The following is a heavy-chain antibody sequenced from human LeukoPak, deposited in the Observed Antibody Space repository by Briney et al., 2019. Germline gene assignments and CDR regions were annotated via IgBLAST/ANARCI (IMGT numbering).Heavy chain of an antibody. CDR1: GFTFSSYA. CDR2: ISYDGSNK. Sequence: PGGSLRLSCAASGFTFSSYAMHWVRQAPGKGLEWVAVISYDGSNKYYADSVKGRFTISRDNSKNTLYLQMNSLRAEDTAVYYCARDIVLMVYADSFNAFDIWGQGTMVTVSS. J-gene: IGHJ3*02. CDR3: ARDIVLMVYADSFNAFDI. V-gene: IGHV3-30*04. D-gene: IGHD2-8*01.